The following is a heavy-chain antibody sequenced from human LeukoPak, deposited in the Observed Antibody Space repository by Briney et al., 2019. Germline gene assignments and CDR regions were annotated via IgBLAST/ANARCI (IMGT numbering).Heavy chain of an antibody. CDR2: INFGDSET. CDR3: ATRPYAGSPNWYDP. J-gene: IGHJ5*02. Sequence: GGALEISWKGSGSHFNNHWIGWGREVPGIGREWGGGINFGDSETLYSPSFQGQVTISLDKSISTTYLQWRSLKASDTATYYCATRPYAGSPNWYDPWGQGTLVTVSS. V-gene: IGHV5-51*01. CDR1: GSHFNNHW. D-gene: IGHD1-26*01.